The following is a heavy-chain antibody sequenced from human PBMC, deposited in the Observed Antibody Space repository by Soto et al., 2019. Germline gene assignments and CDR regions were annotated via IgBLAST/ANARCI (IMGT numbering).Heavy chain of an antibody. CDR2: IIPMFETV. D-gene: IGHD2-15*01. CDR1: GGTFNNYA. J-gene: IGHJ6*02. V-gene: IGHV1-69*01. CDR3: ARGLRTGNYGMDV. Sequence: QEQLLQSGAEVRKPGSSVKVSCEASGGTFNNYAVSWVRQAPGQGLEWMGGIIPMFETVNYAQRFQGRLTIAADESTSTAYMELTSLTSADTAIYFCARGLRTGNYGMDVWGQGTTVTVSS.